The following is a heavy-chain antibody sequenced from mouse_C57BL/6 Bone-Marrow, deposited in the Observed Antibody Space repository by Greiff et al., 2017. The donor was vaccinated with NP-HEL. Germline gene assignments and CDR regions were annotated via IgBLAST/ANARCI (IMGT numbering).Heavy chain of an antibody. V-gene: IGHV1-69*01. CDR3: ARSSAYYSNYVYYYAMDY. Sequence: QVQLQQSGAELVMPGASVKLSCKASGYTFTSYWMHWVKQRPGQGLEWIGEIDPSDSYTNYNQKFKGKSTLTVDKSSITAYMQLSSLTSEDSAVYYCARSSAYYSNYVYYYAMDYWGQGTSVTVSS. D-gene: IGHD2-5*01. CDR1: GYTFTSYW. CDR2: IDPSDSYT. J-gene: IGHJ4*01.